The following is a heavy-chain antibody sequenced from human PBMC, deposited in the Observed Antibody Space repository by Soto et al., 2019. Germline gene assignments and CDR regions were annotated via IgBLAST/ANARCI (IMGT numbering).Heavy chain of an antibody. J-gene: IGHJ4*02. CDR3: ARDNGNYDFDF. V-gene: IGHV4-59*01. D-gene: IGHD1-7*01. Sequence: QVQLQESGPGLVKPSDTLSLTCTVSGAYMRGFYWHWIRQPPGQGLEWIGYIYYSGSSSYNPSLKSRVTISVDTSKSEFSLELSSVTAADTAFYYCARDNGNYDFDFWGQGTLVTVSS. CDR2: IYYSGSS. CDR1: GAYMRGFY.